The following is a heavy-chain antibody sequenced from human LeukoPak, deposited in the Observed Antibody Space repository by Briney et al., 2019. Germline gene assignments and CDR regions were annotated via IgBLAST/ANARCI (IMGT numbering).Heavy chain of an antibody. D-gene: IGHD6-13*01. CDR1: GYTFTGYY. J-gene: IGHJ4*02. Sequence: GASVKVSCKASGYTFTGYYLHWVRQAPGQGLEWMGWINPNSGGTNYAQNFQGRVTMTRDASISTAYMELSRLRSDDTAMHYCARVSSSSWSFPFDYWGQGTLVTVSS. CDR2: INPNSGGT. V-gene: IGHV1-2*02. CDR3: ARVSSSSWSFPFDY.